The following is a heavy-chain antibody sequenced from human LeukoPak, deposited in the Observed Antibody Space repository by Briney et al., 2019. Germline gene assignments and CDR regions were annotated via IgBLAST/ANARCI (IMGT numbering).Heavy chain of an antibody. CDR2: ISSSSSII. J-gene: IGHJ4*02. Sequence: GGSLRLSCAASGFTFSSYIMNWVRQAPGKGPEWVSYISSSSSIIYYADSVKGRFTISRDNAKNSLDLQMNSLRAEDTAVYYCARGGYYFDYWGQGTLATVSS. V-gene: IGHV3-48*01. D-gene: IGHD3-16*01. CDR1: GFTFSSYI. CDR3: ARGGYYFDY.